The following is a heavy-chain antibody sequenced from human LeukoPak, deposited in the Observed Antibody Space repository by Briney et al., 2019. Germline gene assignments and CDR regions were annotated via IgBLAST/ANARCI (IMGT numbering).Heavy chain of an antibody. V-gene: IGHV4-59*13. CDR3: ARVNPLGYFDQ. J-gene: IGHJ4*02. CDR2: VFYSRNS. Sequence: PSETLSLTCTVSGGFTSAYYWRWVRPPLEEGREWCGSVFYSRNSNYTLSLTRRVDMSVDTSKSHFSLKLTSVIAAGTAVYYCARVNPLGYFDQWGQGTPVAASS. CDR1: GGFTSAYY.